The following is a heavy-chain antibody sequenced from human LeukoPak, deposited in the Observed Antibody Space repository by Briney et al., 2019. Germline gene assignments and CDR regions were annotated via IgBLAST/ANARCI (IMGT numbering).Heavy chain of an antibody. CDR2: IIPLLAIP. J-gene: IGHJ4*02. CDR1: GGTLSSYA. D-gene: IGHD3-9*01. V-gene: IGHV1-69*04. Sequence: GASVKVSCKASGGTLSSYAISWVRQAPGQGLEWKGRIIPLLAIPKYAQKFQGRVTIAADTSTVYMELSSLRYEDTAVYYCAKAADILTGYPLMNWGQGTLVTVSS. CDR3: AKAADILTGYPLMN.